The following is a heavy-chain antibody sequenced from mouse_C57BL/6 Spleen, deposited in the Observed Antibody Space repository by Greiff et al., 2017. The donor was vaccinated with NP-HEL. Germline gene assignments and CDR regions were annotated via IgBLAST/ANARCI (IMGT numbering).Heavy chain of an antibody. CDR1: GFTFSDYY. V-gene: IGHV5-16*01. J-gene: IGHJ2*01. CDR3: ARDGGDYYGSSYDYFDY. Sequence: EVKLVESEGGLVQPGSSMKLSCTASGFTFSDYYMAWVRQVPEKGLEWVANINYDGSSTYYLDSLKSRFIISRDNAKNILYLQMSSLKSEDTATYYCARDGGDYYGSSYDYFDYWGQGTTLTVSS. D-gene: IGHD1-1*01. CDR2: INYDGSST.